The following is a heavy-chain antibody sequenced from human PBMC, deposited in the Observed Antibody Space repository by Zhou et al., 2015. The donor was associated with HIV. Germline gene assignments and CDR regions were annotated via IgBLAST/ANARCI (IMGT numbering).Heavy chain of an antibody. D-gene: IGHD3-10*01. Sequence: QVQLVQSGAEVKKPGSSVKVSCKASGGTFSSYAISWVRQAPGQGLEWMGGIIPIFGTAHYAQKFQGRVTITADESTSTAYMELSSLRSEDTAVYYCARGVRVPYGSGRDDYYYYYGMDVWGQGTTVTVSS. J-gene: IGHJ6*02. CDR1: GGTFSSYA. CDR3: ARGVRVPYGSGRDDYYYYYGMDV. CDR2: IIPIFGTA. V-gene: IGHV1-69*01.